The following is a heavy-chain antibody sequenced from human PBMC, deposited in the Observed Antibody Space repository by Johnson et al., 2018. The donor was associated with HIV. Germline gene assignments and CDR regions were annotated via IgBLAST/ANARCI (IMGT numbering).Heavy chain of an antibody. D-gene: IGHD3-10*01. V-gene: IGHV3-74*01. CDR2: INFDGTST. CDR1: GFTFINAW. Sequence: VQLVESGGGLLKPGGSLRLSCAASGFTFINAWMNWVRQAPGKGLMWVSRINFDGTSTTYADSVKGRFSVSRDNVKDTLYLQMNNLRAEDTAVYYGTTTPTMVRGVYVWGQGTMVTVSS. CDR3: TTTPTMVRGVYV. J-gene: IGHJ3*01.